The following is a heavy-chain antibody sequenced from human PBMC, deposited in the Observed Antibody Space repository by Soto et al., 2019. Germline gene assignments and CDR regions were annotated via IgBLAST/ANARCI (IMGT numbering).Heavy chain of an antibody. Sequence: SETLSLTCAVYGGSFSGYYWSWIRQPPGKGLEWIGEINHSGSTNYNPSLKSRVTISVNTSKNQFSLKLSSVTAADTAVYYCARAGQTWSTMVRGVPYFDYWGQGTLVTVSS. CDR1: GGSFSGYY. CDR3: ARAGQTWSTMVRGVPYFDY. D-gene: IGHD3-10*01. J-gene: IGHJ4*02. V-gene: IGHV4-34*01. CDR2: INHSGST.